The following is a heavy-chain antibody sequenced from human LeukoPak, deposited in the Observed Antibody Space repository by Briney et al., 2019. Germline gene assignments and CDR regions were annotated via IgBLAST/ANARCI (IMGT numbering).Heavy chain of an antibody. CDR2: ISDSSSYI. Sequence: PGGSLRLSCAASGFRFSSYSMNWVRQAPGKGLELVSSISDSSSYIYYADSVKGRFTISRDNAKNSLNLQMNSLRAEDTAVYYCERQTGSGLFILPGGQGTLVTVSS. V-gene: IGHV3-21*01. D-gene: IGHD3/OR15-3a*01. CDR1: GFRFSSYS. CDR3: ERQTGSGLFILP. J-gene: IGHJ4*02.